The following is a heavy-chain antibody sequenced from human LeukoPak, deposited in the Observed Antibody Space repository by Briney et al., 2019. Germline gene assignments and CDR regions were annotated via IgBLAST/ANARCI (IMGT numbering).Heavy chain of an antibody. CDR1: GVSIRNGNYY. CDR3: ARVSIYYDSSPGLFDY. J-gene: IGHJ4*02. V-gene: IGHV4-30-4*01. D-gene: IGHD3-22*01. Sequence: SETLSLTCAVSGVSIRNGNYYWSWIRQPPGKGLEWIGNIYFSGSTDYNPSLRSRVSMSVDTSKNQFSLNLSSVTAADTAVYYCARVSIYYDSSPGLFDYWGQGTLVTVSS. CDR2: IYFSGST.